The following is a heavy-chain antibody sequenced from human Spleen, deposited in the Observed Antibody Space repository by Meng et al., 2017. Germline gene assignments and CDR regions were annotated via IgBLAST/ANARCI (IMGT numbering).Heavy chain of an antibody. J-gene: IGHJ3*01. D-gene: IGHD3-22*01. CDR1: GFTVSGGY. Sequence: ARRVVSGGDLVQSGGSLGLSGAASGFTVSGGYMSWVRQAPGKGLEWASAIYGDGTTFFADSVKGRFSISIDNSKNTLYLQMNSLRPEDTALYYCVTGGHYYGTWGQGTMVTVSS. V-gene: IGHV3-66*02. CDR3: VTGGHYYGT. CDR2: IYGDGTT.